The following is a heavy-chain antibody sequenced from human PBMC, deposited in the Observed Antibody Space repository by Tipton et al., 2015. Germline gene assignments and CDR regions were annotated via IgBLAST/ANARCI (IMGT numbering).Heavy chain of an antibody. CDR2: ISHSGNT. CDR3: ASIPLREQLWWGDAFDI. CDR1: AYSISSDYY. D-gene: IGHD5-18*01. V-gene: IGHV4-38-2*01. Sequence: TLSLTCAVSAYSISSDYYWGWIRQPPGKGLEWIGSISHSGNTYYNPSLKSRVTMSRDTSKNQFSLKLTSVTAADTAMYYCASIPLREQLWWGDAFDIWGQGTMVIVS. J-gene: IGHJ3*02.